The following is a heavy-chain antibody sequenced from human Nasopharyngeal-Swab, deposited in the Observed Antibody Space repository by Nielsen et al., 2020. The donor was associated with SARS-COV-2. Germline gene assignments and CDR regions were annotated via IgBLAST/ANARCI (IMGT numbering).Heavy chain of an antibody. CDR2: VNPNSGDT. D-gene: IGHD6-13*01. CDR3: VRDDGGVPGIPETGPPGAF. J-gene: IGHJ4*02. Sequence: ASVKVSCKASGYTFSDYYMHWVRQAPGQGLEWMGRVNPNSGDTIYAQEFQGRVTMTGDTSIGTAYMELRRLISDDTAVYYCVRDDGGVPGIPETGPPGAFWGQGNLVNVSS. CDR1: GYTFSDYY. V-gene: IGHV1-2*06.